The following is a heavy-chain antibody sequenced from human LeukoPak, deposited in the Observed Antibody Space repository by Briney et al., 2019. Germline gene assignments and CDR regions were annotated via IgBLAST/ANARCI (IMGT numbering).Heavy chain of an antibody. CDR2: ISPYNGNT. J-gene: IGHJ4*02. CDR3: ARGETRNDY. V-gene: IGHV1-18*01. CDR1: GYXFINNG. D-gene: IGHD3-16*01. Sequence: ASVKVSCKASGYXFINNGMNWVRQAPGQGLEWMGWISPYNGNTNFAQKLQGRVTLTTDTSTSTAYLGLRSLRSDDTAVYYCARGETRNDYWGQGTLVTVSS.